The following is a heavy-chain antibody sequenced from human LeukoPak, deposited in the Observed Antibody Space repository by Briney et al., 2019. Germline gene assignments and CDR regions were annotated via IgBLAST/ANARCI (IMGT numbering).Heavy chain of an antibody. CDR2: IKQDGSEK. Sequence: GGSPRLSCAASGFTFSTYWMTWVRQAPGKGLEWVASIKQDGSEKLYVDSVGGRFTTSRDNAKNSVYLQMNSLRAEDTAVYYCARDAGRSGYDIFDYWGQGTLVTVSS. CDR1: GFTFSTYW. V-gene: IGHV3-7*03. J-gene: IGHJ4*02. D-gene: IGHD5-12*01. CDR3: ARDAGRSGYDIFDY.